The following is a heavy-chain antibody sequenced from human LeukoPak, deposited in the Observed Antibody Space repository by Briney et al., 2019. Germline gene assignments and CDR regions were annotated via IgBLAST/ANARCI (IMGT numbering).Heavy chain of an antibody. D-gene: IGHD5-24*01. CDR2: SSRTGSTI. CDR3: ARIGDNYGAASDY. CDR1: GFTFSTYE. J-gene: IGHJ4*02. Sequence: GGTLRPSCAASGFTFSTYEMNWVRQAPGKGLEWVSYSSRTGSTIYYADSVKGRFTISRDNAKNSLYLKMNSLRAEDTAVYYCARIGDNYGAASDYWGQGTLVTVSS. V-gene: IGHV3-48*03.